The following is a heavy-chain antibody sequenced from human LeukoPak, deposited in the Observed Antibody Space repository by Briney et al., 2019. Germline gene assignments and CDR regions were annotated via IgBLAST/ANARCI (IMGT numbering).Heavy chain of an antibody. D-gene: IGHD1-26*01. J-gene: IGHJ4*02. V-gene: IGHV3-30*02. Sequence: GSLRLSCAASGFTFSSHDMHWVRQAPGKGLEWVAFIRYDGSNRYYADSVKGRFTISRDNSRDTLYVQMNSLRAEDTAMYYCAKDPSGGTYLDYWGQGTLVTVSS. CDR2: IRYDGSNR. CDR1: GFTFSSHD. CDR3: AKDPSGGTYLDY.